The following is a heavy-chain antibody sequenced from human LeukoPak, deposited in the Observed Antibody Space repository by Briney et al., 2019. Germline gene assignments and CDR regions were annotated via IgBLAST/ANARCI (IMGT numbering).Heavy chain of an antibody. CDR3: ARGDGYNFFDY. J-gene: IGHJ4*02. Sequence: GSARLSCAVSGFSVTNNYMSWVCQAPGKGLEWVSVFYVGGATYYADSVEGRFTISRDNSETTLYLQMKSLRAEDTAVYYCARGDGYNFFDYCGQGTLVTVSS. V-gene: IGHV3-53*01. CDR1: GFSVTNNY. CDR2: FYVGGAT. D-gene: IGHD5-24*01.